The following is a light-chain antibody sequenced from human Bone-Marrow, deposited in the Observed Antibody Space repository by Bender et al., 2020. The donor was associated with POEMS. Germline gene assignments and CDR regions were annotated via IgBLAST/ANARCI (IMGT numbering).Light chain of an antibody. CDR3: SSHADGDTLV. CDR2: GTT. V-gene: IGLV1-40*01. CDR1: SSNIGGGYD. Sequence: QSVLTQPPSVSGAPGQRVSISCTGSSSNIGGGYDVNWYQQVPGAAPKLLLYGTTNRSSGVPDRFSGSKSGNSVSLAITGLQSEDEADYYCSSHADGDTLVFGGGTKVTVL. J-gene: IGLJ3*02.